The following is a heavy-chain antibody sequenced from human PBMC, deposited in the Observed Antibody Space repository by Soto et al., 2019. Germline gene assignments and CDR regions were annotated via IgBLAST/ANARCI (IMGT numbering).Heavy chain of an antibody. CDR3: AKDLGVVVPAANPYYYYGMDV. Sequence: PGGSLRLSCAASGFTFSSYGMHWVRQAPGKGLEWVAVISYDGSNKYYADSVKGRFTITRDNSKNTLYLQMNSLRAEDTAAYYCAKDLGVVVPAANPYYYYGMDVWGQGTTVTVSS. CDR1: GFTFSSYG. J-gene: IGHJ6*02. D-gene: IGHD2-2*01. V-gene: IGHV3-30*18. CDR2: ISYDGSNK.